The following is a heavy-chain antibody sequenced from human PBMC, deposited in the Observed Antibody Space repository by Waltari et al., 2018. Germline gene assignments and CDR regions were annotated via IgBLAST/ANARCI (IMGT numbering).Heavy chain of an antibody. D-gene: IGHD3-10*01. J-gene: IGHJ4*02. CDR1: GGSFSNYY. Sequence: QVQLQQWGAGLLKPSETLSLTCAVYGGSFSNYYWSWIRQPPGKGREWIGEINHSGRTNYNPSLKRRVTISVDTARNHFSLSLNSVTAADTAEYYGARGRGVFGYWGQGTLVTVSS. V-gene: IGHV4-34*01. CDR2: INHSGRT. CDR3: ARGRGVFGY.